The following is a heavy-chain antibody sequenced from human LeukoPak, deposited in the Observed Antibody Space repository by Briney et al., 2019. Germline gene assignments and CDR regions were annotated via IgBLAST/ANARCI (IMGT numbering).Heavy chain of an antibody. Sequence: ASVRVSCKASGYTFTGYYIHWVRQAPGQGPEWMGWINPHTGVTDSAQKFQGRVTLTTDTSTSTAYMELRSLRSDDTAVYYCARVEVGATDYWGQGTLVTVSS. V-gene: IGHV1-2*02. J-gene: IGHJ4*02. D-gene: IGHD1-26*01. CDR3: ARVEVGATDY. CDR1: GYTFTGYY. CDR2: INPHTGVT.